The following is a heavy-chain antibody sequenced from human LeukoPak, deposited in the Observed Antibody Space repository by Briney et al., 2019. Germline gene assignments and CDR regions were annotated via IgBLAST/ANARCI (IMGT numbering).Heavy chain of an antibody. D-gene: IGHD5-18*01. J-gene: IGHJ4*02. Sequence: SETLSLTCAVYGGSFSGYYWSWIRQPPGKGLEWIGEINHSGSTNYNPSLKSRVTISVDTSKNQFSLKLSSVTAADTAVYYCARKAYSYGYALDSWGQGTLVTVSS. CDR3: ARKAYSYGYALDS. V-gene: IGHV4-34*01. CDR2: INHSGST. CDR1: GGSFSGYY.